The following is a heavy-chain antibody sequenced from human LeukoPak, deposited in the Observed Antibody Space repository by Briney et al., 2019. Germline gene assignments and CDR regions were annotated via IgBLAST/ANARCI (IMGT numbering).Heavy chain of an antibody. Sequence: ASVKVSCKASGGTFSSYAISWVRQAPGQGLEWMGRIIPIVGTANYAQKFQGRVTITTDESTSTAYMELSSLRSEDTAMYYCARDPPAQYSGSFTENWYFDLWGRGTLVTVSS. V-gene: IGHV1-69*05. CDR3: ARDPPAQYSGSFTENWYFDL. CDR1: GGTFSSYA. CDR2: IIPIVGTA. J-gene: IGHJ2*01. D-gene: IGHD1-26*01.